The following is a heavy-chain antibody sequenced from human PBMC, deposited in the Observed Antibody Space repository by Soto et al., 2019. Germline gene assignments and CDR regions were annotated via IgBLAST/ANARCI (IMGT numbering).Heavy chain of an antibody. J-gene: IGHJ4*02. CDR1: GGSLSGYY. CDR2: IKDGGST. V-gene: IGHV4-34*01. D-gene: IGHD5-12*01. CDR3: ARGQEGVVATH. Sequence: QVQLQQWGAGLLKPSETLSLNCAVNGGSLSGYYWSWIRQPRGKGLEWIGEIKDGGSTNYSPSLKSRATISSDTSNNPFSLRLNSVTAADTGVYYCARGQEGVVATHWDQGTLVTVSS.